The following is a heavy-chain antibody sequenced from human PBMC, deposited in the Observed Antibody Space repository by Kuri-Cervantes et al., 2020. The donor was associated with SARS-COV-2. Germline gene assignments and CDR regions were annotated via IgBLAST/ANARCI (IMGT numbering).Heavy chain of an antibody. CDR1: GFTFSSYG. V-gene: IGHV3-7*01. J-gene: IGHJ4*02. Sequence: GGSLRLSCAASGFTFSSYGMHRVRQAPGKGLEWVANIKQDGSEKYYVDSVKGRFTISRDNAKNSLYLQMNSLRAEDTAVYYCASTASGSAAPFDYWGQGTLVTVSS. D-gene: IGHD2-2*01. CDR2: IKQDGSEK. CDR3: ASTASGSAAPFDY.